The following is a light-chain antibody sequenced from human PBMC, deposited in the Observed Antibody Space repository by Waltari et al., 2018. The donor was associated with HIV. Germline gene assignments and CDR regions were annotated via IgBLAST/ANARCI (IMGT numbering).Light chain of an antibody. Sequence: QSVLTQPPSVSGAPRQGVTIACTGSSSNIGGGHDVHRYPQLLGTAPTVLTYGNKKHAPGVPDRFSGAKSGTTASLASTGLRAEGEADYYCQTYDISLGCSIFGGGTTLTVL. CDR1: SSNIGGGHD. CDR2: GNK. J-gene: IGLJ2*01. CDR3: QTYDISLGCSI. V-gene: IGLV1-40*01.